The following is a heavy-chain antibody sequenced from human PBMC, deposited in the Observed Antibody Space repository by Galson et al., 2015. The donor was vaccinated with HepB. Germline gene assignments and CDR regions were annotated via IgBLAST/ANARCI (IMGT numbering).Heavy chain of an antibody. CDR1: GFTFSSYS. J-gene: IGHJ4*02. V-gene: IGHV3-48*04. D-gene: IGHD3-3*01. CDR3: ARDVSRLLRFLEWLPDEDY. Sequence: SLRLSCAASGFTFSSYSMNWVRQAPGKGLEWVSYISSSGSTIYYADSVKGRFTISRDNAKNSLYLQMNSLRAEDTAVYYCARDVSRLLRFLEWLPDEDYWGQGTLVTVSS. CDR2: ISSSGSTI.